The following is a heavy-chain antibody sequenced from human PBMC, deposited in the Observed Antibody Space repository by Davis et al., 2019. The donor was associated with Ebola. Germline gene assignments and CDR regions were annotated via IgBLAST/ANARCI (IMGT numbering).Heavy chain of an antibody. CDR2: IIPIFGTT. J-gene: IGHJ6*02. D-gene: IGHD3-10*01. Sequence: SVKVSCKASGGTFSSYAISWVRQAPGQGLEWMGGIIPIFGTTNYAQKFQGRVTITADESTSTAYMELRSLRSDDTAVYYCARDSFGYYYGMDVWGQGTTVTVSS. CDR1: GGTFSSYA. CDR3: ARDSFGYYYGMDV. V-gene: IGHV1-69*13.